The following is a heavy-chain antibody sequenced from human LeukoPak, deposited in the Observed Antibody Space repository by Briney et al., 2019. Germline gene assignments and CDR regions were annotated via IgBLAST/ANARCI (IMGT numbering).Heavy chain of an antibody. CDR1: GFTFSNAW. J-gene: IGHJ4*02. D-gene: IGHD2-2*01. CDR2: IKSKTDGGTT. V-gene: IGHV3-15*01. CDR3: TTDIVVVPADPPDEKDY. Sequence: PGGSLRLSCAASGFTFSNAWMSWVRQAPGKWLEWVGRIKSKTDGGTTDYAAPVKGRFTISRDDSKNTLYLQMNSLKTEDTAVYYCTTDIVVVPADPPDEKDYWGQGTLVTVSS.